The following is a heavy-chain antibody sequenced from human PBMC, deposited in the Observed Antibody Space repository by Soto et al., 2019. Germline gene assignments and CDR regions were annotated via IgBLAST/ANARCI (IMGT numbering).Heavy chain of an antibody. CDR2: IRSKAYGKTT. CDR1: GFTFADFS. CDR3: TRVGPMMTVRGALAI. D-gene: IGHD3-10*01. V-gene: IGHV3-49*04. J-gene: IGHJ3*02. Sequence: SLRLSCSGSGFTFADFSVNWVRQAPGKGLEWVSFIRSKAYGKTTEYAASVKSRFTASRDDSKAIAYLQMDSLTIEDTGVYFCTRVGPMMTVRGALAIWGQGTLVTV.